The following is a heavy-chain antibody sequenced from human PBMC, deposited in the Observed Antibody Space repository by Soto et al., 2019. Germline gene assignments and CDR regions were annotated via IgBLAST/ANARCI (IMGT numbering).Heavy chain of an antibody. CDR2: ISAYNGNT. Sequence: ASVKVSCKASGYTFTSYGISWVRQAPGQGLEWMGWISAYNGNTNYAQKLQGRATMTTDTSTSTAYMELRSLRSDDTAVYYCARDFVLMPGSARNWFDPWGQGTLVTVSS. J-gene: IGHJ5*02. D-gene: IGHD1-1*01. CDR1: GYTFTSYG. V-gene: IGHV1-18*01. CDR3: ARDFVLMPGSARNWFDP.